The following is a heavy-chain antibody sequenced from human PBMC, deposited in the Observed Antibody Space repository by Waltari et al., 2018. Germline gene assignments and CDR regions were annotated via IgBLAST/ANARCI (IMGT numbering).Heavy chain of an antibody. D-gene: IGHD1-26*01. Sequence: EVQLLESGGGLIQPGGSLRLSCAASGFTFSSYAMNWVRQAPGKGLGWVSAISGSGHSTYYADSVKGRFTISRDNSKNTLYLQMNSLRFEDTAVYYCAKATWELLATLDYWGQGTLITVSS. CDR2: ISGSGHST. V-gene: IGHV3-23*01. J-gene: IGHJ4*02. CDR1: GFTFSSYA. CDR3: AKATWELLATLDY.